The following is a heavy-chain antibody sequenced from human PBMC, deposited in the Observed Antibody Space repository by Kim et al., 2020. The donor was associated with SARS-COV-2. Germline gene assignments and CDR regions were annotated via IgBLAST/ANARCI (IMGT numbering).Heavy chain of an antibody. CDR2: ISDSGGST. J-gene: IGHJ6*02. CDR3: AIIPVYYYYGMDL. V-gene: IGHV3-23*01. D-gene: IGHD2-21*01. CDR1: GFTFSSFA. Sequence: GGSLRLSCVASGFTFSSFAVSWVRQTPGKGLEWVSTISDSGGSTYYADSVKGRFTISRENSKNTLYLEMKSLGAEDTAVYYCAIIPVYYYYGMDLWGQGTTVTVSS.